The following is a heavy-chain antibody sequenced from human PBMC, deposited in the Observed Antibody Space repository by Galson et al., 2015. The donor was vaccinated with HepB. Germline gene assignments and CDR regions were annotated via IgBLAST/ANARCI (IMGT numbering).Heavy chain of an antibody. CDR2: TDTPGNP. J-gene: IGHJ4*02. CDR3: ARARAGTHYLDY. D-gene: IGHD6-19*01. CDR1: GFTFDTYD. Sequence: SLRLSCAASGFTFDTYDMHWVRHAAGGGLEWVSGTDTPGNPYSPDSLRGRFTISRDNAKNSLYLQMNSLRDGDTAVYYCARARAGTHYLDYWGQGALVTVSS. V-gene: IGHV3-13*05.